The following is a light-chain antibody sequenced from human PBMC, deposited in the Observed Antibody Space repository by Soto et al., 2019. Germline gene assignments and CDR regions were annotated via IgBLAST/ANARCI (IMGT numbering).Light chain of an antibody. J-gene: IGLJ7*01. V-gene: IGLV2-14*01. CDR1: SSVVGGYNY. Sequence: QSALTQPASVSGSPGQSITISCTGTSSVVGGYNYVSWYQHHPGKAPKLMIYEVVNRPSGVSNRFSGSKSGNTASLTISGLQAEDEADYYCTSYTSSSPLVFGTGTQLTVL. CDR3: TSYTSSSPLV. CDR2: EVV.